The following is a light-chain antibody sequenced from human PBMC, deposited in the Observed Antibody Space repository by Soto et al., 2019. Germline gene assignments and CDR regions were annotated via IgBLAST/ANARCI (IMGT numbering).Light chain of an antibody. CDR2: DAS. V-gene: IGKV3-11*01. Sequence: EIVLTQSPATLSLSPGERATLSCRASESVRSYLAWYQQKPGQAPRLLIYDASNRATGIPARFSGSGSGTDFTLTISSLEPEDSAVYYCQQRSNWWTFGQGTKVEIK. CDR3: QQRSNWWT. J-gene: IGKJ1*01. CDR1: ESVRSY.